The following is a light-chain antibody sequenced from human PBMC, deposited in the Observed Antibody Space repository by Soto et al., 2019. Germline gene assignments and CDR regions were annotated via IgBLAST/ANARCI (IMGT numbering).Light chain of an antibody. CDR1: SSDVGSNNR. CDR3: SSYTTSNTYV. V-gene: IGLV2-18*02. J-gene: IGLJ1*01. CDR2: DVT. Sequence: QSVLTQPPSVSGSPGQSVAISCTGSSSDVGSNNRVSWYHQPPGTAPKLIIYDVTNRPSGVPDRFSGSKSGNTASLTISGLQAEDEADYYCSSYTTSNTYVFGTGTKVPVL.